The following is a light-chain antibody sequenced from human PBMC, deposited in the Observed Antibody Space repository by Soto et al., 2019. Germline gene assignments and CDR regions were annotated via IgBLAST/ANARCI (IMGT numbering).Light chain of an antibody. CDR1: QSVRGN. CDR2: GAS. Sequence: EIVMAQSPATLSVSPGEGATLSCRASQSVRGNLAWYQQKPGQAPRHLIYGASTRASGIPTRFSGAGSGAEFTLTISSLQSEDSAVYFCQQYIDWPRTFGGGTRVEIK. J-gene: IGKJ4*01. CDR3: QQYIDWPRT. V-gene: IGKV3D-15*01.